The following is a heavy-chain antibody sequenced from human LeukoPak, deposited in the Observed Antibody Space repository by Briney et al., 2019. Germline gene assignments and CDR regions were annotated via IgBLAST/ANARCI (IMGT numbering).Heavy chain of an antibody. CDR1: GYSITSGYY. CDR2: IYHSGST. V-gene: IGHV4-38-2*02. CDR3: ARGPVTTDEYYFDY. J-gene: IGHJ4*02. Sequence: PSETLSLTCTVSGYSITSGYYWGWIRQPPGKGLEWIGSIYHSGSTYYNPSLKSRVTMSVDTSKNQVSLKLSSVTAADTAVYYCARGPVTTDEYYFDYWGQGTLVTVSS. D-gene: IGHD4-17*01.